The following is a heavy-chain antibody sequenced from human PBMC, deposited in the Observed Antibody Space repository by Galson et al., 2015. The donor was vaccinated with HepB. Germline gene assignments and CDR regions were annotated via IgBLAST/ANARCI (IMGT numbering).Heavy chain of an antibody. J-gene: IGHJ3*02. CDR2: IFSNDEK. CDR3: ARIKTVITFGGVMNLGAFDI. CDR1: GFSLSNARMG. V-gene: IGHV2-26*01. D-gene: IGHD3-16*01. Sequence: PALVKPTQTLTLTCTVSGFSLSNARMGVSWIRQPPGKALEWLAHIFSNDEKSYSTSLKSRLTISKDTSKSQVVLTMTNMDPVDTATYYCARIKTVITFGGVMNLGAFDIWGQGTMVTVSS.